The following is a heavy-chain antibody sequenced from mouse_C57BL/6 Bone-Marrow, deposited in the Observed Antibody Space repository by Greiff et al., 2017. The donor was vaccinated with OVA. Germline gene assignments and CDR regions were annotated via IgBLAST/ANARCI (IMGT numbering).Heavy chain of an antibody. V-gene: IGHV1-15*01. CDR1: GYTFTDYE. CDR2: IDPETGGT. Sequence: QVQLQQSGAELVRPGASVTLSCKASGYTFTDYEMHWVKQTPVHGLEWIGAIDPETGGTAYNQKFKGKAILTADKSSSPAYMELRSLTSEDSAVYYCTRRGAPYYAMDYWGQGTSVTVSS. D-gene: IGHD3-1*01. J-gene: IGHJ4*01. CDR3: TRRGAPYYAMDY.